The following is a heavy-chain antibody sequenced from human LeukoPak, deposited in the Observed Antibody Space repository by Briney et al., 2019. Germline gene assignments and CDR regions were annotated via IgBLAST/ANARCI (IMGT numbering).Heavy chain of an antibody. Sequence: SETLSLTCTVSGYSISSGYHWGWIRQPPGRGLEWIGSIYHSGSTYYNPSLKSRVTISVDTSKNQFSLKLRSVTAADTAVYYCARASHDYGDYSHFDYWGQGTLVTVSS. CDR3: ARASHDYGDYSHFDY. CDR1: GYSISSGYH. CDR2: IYHSGST. V-gene: IGHV4-38-2*02. J-gene: IGHJ4*02. D-gene: IGHD4-17*01.